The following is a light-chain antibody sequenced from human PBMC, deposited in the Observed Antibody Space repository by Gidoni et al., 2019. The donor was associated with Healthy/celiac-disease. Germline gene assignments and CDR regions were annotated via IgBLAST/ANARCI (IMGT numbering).Light chain of an antibody. CDR3: QQYDNNPPILT. Sequence: DIHMTQSPSYLSASVVDRVTITCQASPDISNYLNWYQQKTGKDPKLLIYDAANLETGVPSRFSGSGSGTDFNFTISSMQPEDIVTYYCQQYDNNPPILTFGGGTKVEIK. CDR1: PDISNY. J-gene: IGKJ4*01. V-gene: IGKV1-33*01. CDR2: DAA.